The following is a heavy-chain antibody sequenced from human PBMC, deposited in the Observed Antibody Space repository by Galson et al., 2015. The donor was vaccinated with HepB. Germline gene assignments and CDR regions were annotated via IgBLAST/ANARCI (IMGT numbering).Heavy chain of an antibody. CDR1: GFTFSSYA. CDR2: ISYDGSNK. Sequence: SLRLSCAASGFTFSSYAMHWVRQAPGKGLEWVAVISYDGSNKYYADSVKGRFTISRDNSKNTLYLQMNSLRAEDTAVYYCARDSLLCSGGSCYWIYYYYGMDVWGQGTTVTVSS. J-gene: IGHJ6*02. CDR3: ARDSLLCSGGSCYWIYYYYGMDV. V-gene: IGHV3-30-3*01. D-gene: IGHD2-15*01.